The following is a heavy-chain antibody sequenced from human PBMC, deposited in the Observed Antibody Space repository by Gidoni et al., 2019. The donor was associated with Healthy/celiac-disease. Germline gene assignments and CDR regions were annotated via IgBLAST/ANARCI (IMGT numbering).Heavy chain of an antibody. CDR2: IIPIFGTA. J-gene: IGHJ6*02. CDR1: GGTFSSYA. D-gene: IGHD2-21*02. CDR3: ARDSYCGGDCIHSTLYYGMDV. V-gene: IGHV1-69*01. Sequence: QVQLVQSGAEVKKPGSSVKVSCKASGGTFSSYAISWVRQAPGQGLEWMGGIIPIFGTANYAQKFQGRVTITADESTSTAYMELSSQRSEDTAVYYCARDSYCGGDCIHSTLYYGMDVWGQGTTVTVSS.